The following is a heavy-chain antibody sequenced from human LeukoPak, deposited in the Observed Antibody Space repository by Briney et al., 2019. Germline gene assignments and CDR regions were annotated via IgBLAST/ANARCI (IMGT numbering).Heavy chain of an antibody. Sequence: GGSLRLSCAASGFTFSSYSMNWVRQAPGKGLEWVAVISYDGSNKYYADSVKGRFTISRDNSKNTLYLQMNSLRAEDTAVYYCAKGALTIYYGSGSYYIGYWGQGTLVTVSS. D-gene: IGHD3-10*01. CDR2: ISYDGSNK. J-gene: IGHJ4*02. CDR1: GFTFSSYS. V-gene: IGHV3-30*18. CDR3: AKGALTIYYGSGSYYIGY.